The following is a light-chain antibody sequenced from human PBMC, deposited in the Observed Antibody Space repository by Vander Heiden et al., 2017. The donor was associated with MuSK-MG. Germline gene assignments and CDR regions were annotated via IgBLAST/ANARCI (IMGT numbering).Light chain of an antibody. J-gene: IGKJ1*01. CDR3: QQDNSWPHT. V-gene: IGKV3-15*01. CDR2: GAS. Sequence: ILMTQSPGTLSVSPGDRATLSCRASQSVYSNLAWYQQKPGQAPRLRIYGASTRATGIPARFSGSGSGTEFTLTISGLQSEDFAIYFCQQDNSWPHTFGQGTKVEIK. CDR1: QSVYSN.